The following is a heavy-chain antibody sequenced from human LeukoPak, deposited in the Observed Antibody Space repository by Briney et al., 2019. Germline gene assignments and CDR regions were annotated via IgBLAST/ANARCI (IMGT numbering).Heavy chain of an antibody. D-gene: IGHD3-3*01. CDR2: ISGSGGST. V-gene: IGHV3-23*01. Sequence: PGGSLRLSCAASGFTFSSYAMSWVRQAPGKGLEWVSAISGSGGSTYYADSVKGRFTISRDNSKNTLYLQMNSLRAEDTAVYYCAKVLLEWLPTYYYYGMDVWGQGTTVTVSS. CDR3: AKVLLEWLPTYYYYGMDV. CDR1: GFTFSSYA. J-gene: IGHJ6*02.